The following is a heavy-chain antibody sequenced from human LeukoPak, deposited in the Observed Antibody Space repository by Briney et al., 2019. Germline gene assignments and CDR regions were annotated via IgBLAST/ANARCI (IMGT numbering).Heavy chain of an antibody. CDR3: ARGGLSSMGY. CDR1: GFNFDRYT. D-gene: IGHD2/OR15-2a*01. Sequence: GGSLRLSCATSGFNFDRYTIHWVRQAPGKGLEWVSLAGWAGGTTFYSDSVRGRFTISRDNARNSLYLQMNSLRAEDTAVYFCARGGLSSMGYWGQGTLVTVSS. J-gene: IGHJ4*02. V-gene: IGHV3-43*01. CDR2: AGWAGGTT.